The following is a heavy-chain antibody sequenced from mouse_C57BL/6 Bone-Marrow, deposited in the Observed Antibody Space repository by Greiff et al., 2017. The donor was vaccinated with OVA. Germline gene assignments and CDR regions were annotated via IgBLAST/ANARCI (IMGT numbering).Heavy chain of an antibody. CDR3: TTKVWGVITTVVAPHYYAMDY. D-gene: IGHD1-1*01. CDR1: GFNIKDDY. V-gene: IGHV14-4*01. J-gene: IGHJ4*01. CDR2: IDPENGDT. Sequence: EVQLQQSGAELVRPGASVKLSCTASGFNIKDDYMRWVKQRPEQGLEWIGWIDPENGDTEYASKFQGKATITADTSSNTAYLQLSSLTSEDTAVYYCTTKVWGVITTVVAPHYYAMDYWGEGTSVTVSS.